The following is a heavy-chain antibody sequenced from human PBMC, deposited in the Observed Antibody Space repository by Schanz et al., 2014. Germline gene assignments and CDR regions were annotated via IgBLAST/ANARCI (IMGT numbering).Heavy chain of an antibody. CDR3: ARDHTAESYYAGGPPIDY. D-gene: IGHD1-26*01. CDR1: GFTFSSYA. V-gene: IGHV3-23*01. J-gene: IGHJ4*02. Sequence: EVQLLESGGGLVEPGGSLRLSCAASGFTFSSYAMSWVRQAPGKGLEWVSAISGSGGSTYYADSVKGRFTISRDNSKNTVYLRVNSLRPGYTAVYYCARDHTAESYYAGGPPIDYWGQGTLLTVAS. CDR2: ISGSGGST.